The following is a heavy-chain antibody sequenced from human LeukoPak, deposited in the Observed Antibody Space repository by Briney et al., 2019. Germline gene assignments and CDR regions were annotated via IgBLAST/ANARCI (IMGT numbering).Heavy chain of an antibody. CDR2: LSRSGDSP. V-gene: IGHV3-23*01. D-gene: IGHD3-10*01. J-gene: IGHJ4*02. Sequence: PGGSLRLSCAASGFTFSRFTFSSYSINWVRQAPGKGLEWVSTLSRSGDSPYYADSVKGRFTISRDNSKNTVYLQMNSLRIEDTAAYYCARSLTKVRGYDYWGQGTLVTVSS. CDR1: GFTFSRFTFSSYS. CDR3: ARSLTKVRGYDY.